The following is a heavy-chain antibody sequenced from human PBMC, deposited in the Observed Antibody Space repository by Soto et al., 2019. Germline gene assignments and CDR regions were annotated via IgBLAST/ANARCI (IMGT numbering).Heavy chain of an antibody. CDR2: INHSGST. J-gene: IGHJ3*02. CDR3: ARGRGGGNRPRAHAFDI. Sequence: QVQLQQWGAGLLKPSETLSLTCAVYGGSFSGYYWSWIRQPPGKGLEWIGEINHSGSTNYNPSLKSRVTISVDTPKIQFSLKLSSVTGADTAVYYCARGRGGGNRPRAHAFDIWGQGTMVTVSS. D-gene: IGHD2-15*01. V-gene: IGHV4-34*01. CDR1: GGSFSGYY.